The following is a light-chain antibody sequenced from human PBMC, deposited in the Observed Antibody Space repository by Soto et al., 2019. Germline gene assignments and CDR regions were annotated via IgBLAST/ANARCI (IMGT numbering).Light chain of an antibody. Sequence: EIVLTQSPATLSLSPGERATLSCRASQSVSTYLAWYQQKPGQAPRLLIYDASNRATGIPGRFSGSGSGTDFTLTISSLEPEDFAVYYCQQRSNRLLTFGGGTKVEIK. V-gene: IGKV3-11*01. J-gene: IGKJ4*01. CDR1: QSVSTY. CDR3: QQRSNRLLT. CDR2: DAS.